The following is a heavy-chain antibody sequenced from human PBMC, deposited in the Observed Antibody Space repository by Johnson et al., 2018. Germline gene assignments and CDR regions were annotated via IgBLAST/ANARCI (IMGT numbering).Heavy chain of an antibody. CDR1: GYSFTSYW. D-gene: IGHD6-19*01. CDR3: ARDGMMAVAGSYYYYYGMDV. Sequence: VQLQESGAEVKKPGESLKISCKGSGYSFTSYWIGWVRQMPGKGLEWMGIIYPGDSDTRYSPSFQGQVTISADKSISTAYLQWSSLKASDTAMYYCARDGMMAVAGSYYYYYGMDVWGQGTTVTVSS. V-gene: IGHV5-51*01. J-gene: IGHJ6*02. CDR2: IYPGDSDT.